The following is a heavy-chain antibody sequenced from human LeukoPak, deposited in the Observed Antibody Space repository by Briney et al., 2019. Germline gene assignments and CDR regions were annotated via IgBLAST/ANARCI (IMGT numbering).Heavy chain of an antibody. V-gene: IGHV4-39*07. CDR3: ARRNGQDIVATFRRRYYFDY. D-gene: IGHD5-12*01. J-gene: IGHJ4*02. Sequence: SETLSLTCTVSGGSISSSSYYWGWIRQPPGKGREWIVSISYSGTTYSNPSLKGRVAISVDTSKNQFSLKLSSVTVADTAVYYCARRNGQDIVATFRRRYYFDYWGQGTLVTVSS. CDR2: ISYSGTT. CDR1: GGSISSSSYY.